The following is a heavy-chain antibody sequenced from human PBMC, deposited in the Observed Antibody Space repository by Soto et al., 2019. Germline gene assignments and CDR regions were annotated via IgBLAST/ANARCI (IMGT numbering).Heavy chain of an antibody. Sequence: SETLSLTCAVSGGSISSSNWWSWVRQPPGKGLEWIGEIYHSGSTNYNPSLKRRVTISVDKSKNQFSLKLSSVTAADTAVYYCARVSGSYYYGMDVWGQGTTGTVSS. CDR1: GGSISSSNW. V-gene: IGHV4-4*02. J-gene: IGHJ6*02. CDR3: ARVSGSYYYGMDV. D-gene: IGHD3-10*01. CDR2: IYHSGST.